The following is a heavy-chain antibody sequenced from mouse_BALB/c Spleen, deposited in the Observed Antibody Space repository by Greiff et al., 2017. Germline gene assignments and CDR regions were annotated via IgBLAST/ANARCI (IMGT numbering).Heavy chain of an antibody. CDR1: GYTFTEYI. J-gene: IGHJ2*01. D-gene: IGHD4-1*01. V-gene: IGHV1-62-2*01. CDR2: FYPGSGSI. Sequence: QVHVKQSGAELVKPGASVKLSCKASGYTFTEYIIHWVKQRSGQGLEWIGWFYPGSGSIKYNEKFKDKATLTADKSSSTVYMELSRLTSEDSAVYFCARHERNWDVRDYFDYWGQGTTLTVSS. CDR3: ARHERNWDVRDYFDY.